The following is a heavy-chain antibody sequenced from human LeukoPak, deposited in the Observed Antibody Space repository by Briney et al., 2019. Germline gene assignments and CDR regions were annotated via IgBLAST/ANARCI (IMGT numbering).Heavy chain of an antibody. CDR3: PRDEYGHYFDY. D-gene: IGHD4-17*01. Sequence: ASVKVSCKASGYTFTGYYLHWVRQAPGQGLEWVGWINPNSGGTNYAQKFQGRVTMTRDTSISTAYMELSRLTSDDTAVYYCPRDEYGHYFDYWGQGTLVTVSS. CDR1: GYTFTGYY. J-gene: IGHJ4*02. CDR2: INPNSGGT. V-gene: IGHV1-2*02.